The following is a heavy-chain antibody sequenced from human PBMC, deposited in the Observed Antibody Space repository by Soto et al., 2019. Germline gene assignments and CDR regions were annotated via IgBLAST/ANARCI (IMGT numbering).Heavy chain of an antibody. J-gene: IGHJ4*02. CDR3: AARRRTYYGDY. CDR2: IKEDGSER. CDR1: GFTFINYW. Sequence: EVQLVESGGGLVQPGGSLILSCAASGFTFINYWMSWFRQSPGKGLEWVANIKEDGSERYYVDSVKGRFTISRYNAKNSLYLQINSLRAEDTAVYYCAARRRTYYGDYWGQGTLLTVSS. V-gene: IGHV3-7*01.